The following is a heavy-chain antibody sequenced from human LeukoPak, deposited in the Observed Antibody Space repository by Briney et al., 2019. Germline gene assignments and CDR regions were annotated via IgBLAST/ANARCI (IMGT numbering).Heavy chain of an antibody. CDR1: GLTFSNYA. J-gene: IGHJ4*02. Sequence: GGSLRLSCAASGLTFSNYAMYWVRQAPVKGLEWVAVISYDGSNKYYADSVKGRFTISRDNSKNTLYLQMDSLGAEDTAVYYCAREGRYYGSAIYPYYFDYWGQGTLVTVSS. D-gene: IGHD3-10*01. CDR2: ISYDGSNK. V-gene: IGHV3-30-3*01. CDR3: AREGRYYGSAIYPYYFDY.